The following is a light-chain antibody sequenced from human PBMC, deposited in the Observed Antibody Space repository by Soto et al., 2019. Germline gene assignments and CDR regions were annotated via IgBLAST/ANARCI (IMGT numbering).Light chain of an antibody. Sequence: QSVLTQPPSASGTPGQRVTISCSGSRSNIGSNSVHWYHQLPGTAPKLLIYSNDQRPSGVPDRFSGSKSGASASLAIRGLQSEDEADYFCAAWDDSLNGVVFGGGTQLTVL. CDR2: SND. V-gene: IGLV1-44*01. J-gene: IGLJ2*01. CDR3: AAWDDSLNGVV. CDR1: RSNIGSNS.